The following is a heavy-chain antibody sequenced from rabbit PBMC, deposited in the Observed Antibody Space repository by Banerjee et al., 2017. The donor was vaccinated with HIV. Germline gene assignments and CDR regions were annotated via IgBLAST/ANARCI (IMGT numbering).Heavy chain of an antibody. J-gene: IGHJ4*01. D-gene: IGHD4-1*01. CDR1: GINFSGFG. CDR2: IYPDYGST. Sequence: QEQLVESGGGLVTLGASLTLTCKASGINFSGFGISWVRQAPGKGLEWIANIYPDYGSTDYASWVNGRFTISLDNAQNTLFLQMTSLTAADTATYFCARAYNSGWGGYFTLWGQGTLVTVS. V-gene: IGHV1S47*01. CDR3: ARAYNSGWGGYFTL.